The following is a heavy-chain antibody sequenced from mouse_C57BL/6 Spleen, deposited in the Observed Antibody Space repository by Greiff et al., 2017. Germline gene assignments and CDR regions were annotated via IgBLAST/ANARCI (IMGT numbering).Heavy chain of an antibody. CDR1: GFTFTDYY. CDR2: IRNKANGYTT. CDR3: ARENDYGSSDY. J-gene: IGHJ2*01. Sequence: EVQLVESGGGLVQPGGSLSLSCAASGFTFTDYYMSWVRQPPGKALEWLGFIRNKANGYTTEYSASVKGRFTISRDNSQSILYLQMNALRAEDSATYYCARENDYGSSDYWGQGTTLTVSS. D-gene: IGHD1-1*01. V-gene: IGHV7-3*01.